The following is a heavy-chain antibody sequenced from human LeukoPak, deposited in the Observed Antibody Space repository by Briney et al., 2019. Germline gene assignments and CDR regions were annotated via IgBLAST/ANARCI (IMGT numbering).Heavy chain of an antibody. Sequence: PSETLSLTCTVSGGPISSYYWSWIRQPPGKGLEWIGYIYYSGSTNYNPSLKSRVTISVDTSKNQFSLKLSPVTAADTAVYYCARGHAPRGYSCGTFDYWGQGTLVTVSS. D-gene: IGHD5-18*01. V-gene: IGHV4-59*01. J-gene: IGHJ4*02. CDR3: ARGHAPRGYSCGTFDY. CDR1: GGPISSYY. CDR2: IYYSGST.